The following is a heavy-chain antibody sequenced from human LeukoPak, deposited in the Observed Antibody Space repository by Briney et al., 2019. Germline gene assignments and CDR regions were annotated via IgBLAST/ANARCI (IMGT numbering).Heavy chain of an antibody. J-gene: IGHJ6*03. CDR1: GFTFDDYA. Sequence: GGSLRLSCVVSGFTFDDYAMHWVRQGPGKGLEWVSGISWNGGSVDYADSVKGRFTISRDNSKNTLYLQMNSLRAEDTAVYYCAKGLSTYYYYYMDVWGKGTTVTVSS. V-gene: IGHV3-9*01. CDR3: AKGLSTYYYYYMDV. CDR2: ISWNGGSV. D-gene: IGHD3-16*01.